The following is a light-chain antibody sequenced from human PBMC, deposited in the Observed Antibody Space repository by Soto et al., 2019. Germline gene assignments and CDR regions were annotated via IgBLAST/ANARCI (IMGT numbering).Light chain of an antibody. V-gene: IGKV1-5*01. CDR2: DAS. J-gene: IGKJ2*01. CDR3: QQYNSYLYT. CDR1: QSISSW. Sequence: DIQMTQSPSTPSASVGDRVTITCRASQSISSWLAWYEQKPGKAPKLLIYDASSLESGVPSRFRGSGSETELPLTISSLQRDDFATYYCQQYNSYLYTFGQGTKLEIK.